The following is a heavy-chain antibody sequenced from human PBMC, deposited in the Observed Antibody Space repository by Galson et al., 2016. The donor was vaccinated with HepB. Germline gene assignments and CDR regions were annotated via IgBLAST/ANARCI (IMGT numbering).Heavy chain of an antibody. V-gene: IGHV3-30*01. Sequence: SLRLSCAASGFTFRTFAMHWVRQTPGGGLEWVALTLYDGTKQYYSDSVKGRFSISRDNSNNTLYLHMNSLRADDTAIYYCARDKIAAGIRIFDCWVQGTLVTVSS. CDR2: TLYDGTKQ. CDR1: GFTFRTFA. J-gene: IGHJ4*02. D-gene: IGHD6-13*01. CDR3: ARDKIAAGIRIFDC.